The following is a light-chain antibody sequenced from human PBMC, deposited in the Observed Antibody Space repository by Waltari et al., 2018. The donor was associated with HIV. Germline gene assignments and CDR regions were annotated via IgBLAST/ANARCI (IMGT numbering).Light chain of an antibody. J-gene: IGLJ2*01. CDR2: RSE. CDR3: ASWDDSLDGVI. CDR1: TSNIGTRP. V-gene: IGLV1-44*01. Sequence: QSVLTQPPSASGTPGQRVTISCSGSTSNIGTRPVNWYQQLAGAAPKLLIYRSELRPAGVPDRFSGSKSGTSASLAISGLQSEDDATYDCASWDDSLDGVIFGGGTELTVL.